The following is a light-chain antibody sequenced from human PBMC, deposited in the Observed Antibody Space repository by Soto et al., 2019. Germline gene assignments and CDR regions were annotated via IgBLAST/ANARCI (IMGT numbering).Light chain of an antibody. J-gene: IGKJ3*01. V-gene: IGKV1-13*02. Sequence: AIQLTQSPSSLSASVGDRVTITCRASQGINSALAWYHQKPGKAPNLRIYCASSLESGVPSRFSVSGSGTDFTLTISSLQPEDFATYSCQQFNSYPFTFGPGTKVDIK. CDR1: QGINSA. CDR3: QQFNSYPFT. CDR2: CAS.